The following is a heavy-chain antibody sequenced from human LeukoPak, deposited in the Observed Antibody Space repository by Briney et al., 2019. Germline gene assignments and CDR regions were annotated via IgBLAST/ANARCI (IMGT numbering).Heavy chain of an antibody. J-gene: IGHJ6*02. D-gene: IGHD6-13*01. CDR3: AKVRTPSGNSWPQGGMDV. CDR1: GFTFRSYG. V-gene: IGHV3-30*18. CDR2: ISDDGSNK. Sequence: GGSLRLSCAASGFTFRSYGIHWVRQAPGKGLEWVAVISDDGSNKYYADSVKGRFSISRENAKNTLYLEMNSLRADDTAVYYCAKVRTPSGNSWPQGGMDVWGQGTTVTVSS.